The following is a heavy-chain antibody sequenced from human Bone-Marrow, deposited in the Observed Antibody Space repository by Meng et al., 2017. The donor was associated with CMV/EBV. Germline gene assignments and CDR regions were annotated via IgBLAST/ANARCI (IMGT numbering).Heavy chain of an antibody. D-gene: IGHD6-19*01. Sequence: SETLSLTCTVSGYSIKSGYYWGWIRQPPGKGLEWIGNMYHSGSTYYNPSLKSRVTISVDTSKNQFSLKLSSVTAADTAVYYCARVRSSGWHFDYWGQGNLVTVSS. J-gene: IGHJ4*02. CDR2: MYHSGST. V-gene: IGHV4-38-2*02. CDR3: ARVRSSGWHFDY. CDR1: GYSIKSGYY.